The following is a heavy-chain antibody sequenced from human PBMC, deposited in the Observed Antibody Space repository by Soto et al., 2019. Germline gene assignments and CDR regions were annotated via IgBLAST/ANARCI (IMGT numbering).Heavy chain of an antibody. CDR3: ARGPYCSGGSCYRYYYYYGMDV. CDR2: INHSGST. CDR1: GGSFSGYY. D-gene: IGHD2-15*01. V-gene: IGHV4-34*01. Sequence: QVQLQQWGAGLLKPSETLSLTCAVYGGSFSGYYWSWIRQPPGKGLEWIGEINHSGSTNYNPSLKSRVTLSVDTAKNQFSLKLSFVTAADTAVYYCARGPYCSGGSCYRYYYYYGMDVWGQGTTVTVSS. J-gene: IGHJ6*02.